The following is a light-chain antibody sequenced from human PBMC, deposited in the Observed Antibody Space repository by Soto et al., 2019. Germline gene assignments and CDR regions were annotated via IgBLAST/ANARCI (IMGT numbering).Light chain of an antibody. Sequence: EIVLTQSPATLSLSPGERATLSCRASQSVSSYLAWYQQKPGQAPRLLIYDASNRATGIPARFSGSGSGTDFTLTISSLEPEAFAVYYCQQRSNWPIFTFVPGTKVDIK. V-gene: IGKV3-11*01. CDR3: QQRSNWPIFT. CDR1: QSVSSY. CDR2: DAS. J-gene: IGKJ3*01.